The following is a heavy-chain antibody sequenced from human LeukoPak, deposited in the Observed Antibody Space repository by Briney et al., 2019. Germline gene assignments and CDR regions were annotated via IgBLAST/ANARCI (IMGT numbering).Heavy chain of an antibody. CDR3: ARGRGAANDAFDI. D-gene: IGHD3-10*01. V-gene: IGHV3-53*04. Sequence: GGSLRLSCAASGFIVSSNYMSWVRQAPGKGLEWVSVLYSGGRTYYADSVKGRFTISRNDSKNTLYLQMNSLRADDTAVYYCARGRGAANDAFDIWGQGTMVTVSS. J-gene: IGHJ3*02. CDR2: LYSGGRT. CDR1: GFIVSSNY.